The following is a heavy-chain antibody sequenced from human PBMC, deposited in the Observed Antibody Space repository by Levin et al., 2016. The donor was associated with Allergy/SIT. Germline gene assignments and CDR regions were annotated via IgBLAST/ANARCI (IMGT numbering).Heavy chain of an antibody. Sequence: GESLKISCAASGFTFSSYSMNWVRQAPGKGLEWVSSISSSSSYIYYADSVKGRFTISRDNAKNSLYLQMNSLRAEDTAVYYCASDSSTRRFDYWGQGTLVTVSS. CDR2: ISSSSSYI. CDR1: GFTFSSYS. J-gene: IGHJ4*02. V-gene: IGHV3-21*01. D-gene: IGHD2-2*01. CDR3: ASDSSTRRFDY.